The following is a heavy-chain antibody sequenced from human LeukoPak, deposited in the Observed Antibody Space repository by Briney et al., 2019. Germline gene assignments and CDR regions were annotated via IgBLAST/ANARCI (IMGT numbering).Heavy chain of an antibody. D-gene: IGHD3-10*01. J-gene: IGHJ5*02. CDR2: INHSGST. Sequence: SETLSLTCAVYGGSFSGYYWSWIRQPPGKGLAWIGEINHSGSTNYNPSLKSRVTISVDTSKNQFSLKLSSVTAADTAVYYCASARSGSYYSAARYNWFDPWGQGTLVTVSS. CDR1: GGSFSGYY. V-gene: IGHV4-34*01. CDR3: ASARSGSYYSAARYNWFDP.